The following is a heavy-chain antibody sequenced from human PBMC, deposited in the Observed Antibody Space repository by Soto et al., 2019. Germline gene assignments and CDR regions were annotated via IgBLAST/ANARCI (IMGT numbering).Heavy chain of an antibody. CDR3: AKECGYCSGGSCLSWLYYYYGMDV. J-gene: IGHJ6*02. Sequence: QVQLVESGGGVVQPGRSLRLSCAASGFTFSSYGMHWVRQAPGKGLEWVAVISYDGSNKYYADSVKGRFTSSRDNSKNTLNLQMNSLRAGDTAVYYCAKECGYCSGGSCLSWLYYYYGMDVWGQGTTVTVSS. D-gene: IGHD2-15*01. CDR1: GFTFSSYG. V-gene: IGHV3-30*18. CDR2: ISYDGSNK.